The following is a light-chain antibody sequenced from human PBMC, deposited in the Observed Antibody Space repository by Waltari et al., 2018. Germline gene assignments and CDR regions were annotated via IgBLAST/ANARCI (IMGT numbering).Light chain of an antibody. CDR3: QNHERLPAT. V-gene: IGKV3-20*01. J-gene: IGKJ1*01. CDR2: AAS. Sequence: EIVLTQSPGTLSLSPGERATLSCRASPSIGKYLVWYQQKPGQAPRHLIYAASSRATGVPDRFSGSGSGTDFSLTISRLEPEDFAVYYCQNHERLPATFGQGTKVEIK. CDR1: PSIGKY.